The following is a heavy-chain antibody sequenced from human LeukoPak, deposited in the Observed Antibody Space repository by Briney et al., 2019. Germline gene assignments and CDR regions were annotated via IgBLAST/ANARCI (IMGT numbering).Heavy chain of an antibody. CDR1: GFTFSTYS. CDR3: ARGRYSGYYDSRSYGLGDY. CDR2: IDSDGSST. Sequence: PGGSLRLSCAASGFTFSTYSLNWVRQAPGKGLVWVSRIDSDGSSTNSADSVKGRFTISRDNAKNTLYLQMNSLRAEDTAVYYCARGRYSGYYDSRSYGLGDYWGQGTLVTVSS. V-gene: IGHV3-74*01. D-gene: IGHD3-22*01. J-gene: IGHJ4*02.